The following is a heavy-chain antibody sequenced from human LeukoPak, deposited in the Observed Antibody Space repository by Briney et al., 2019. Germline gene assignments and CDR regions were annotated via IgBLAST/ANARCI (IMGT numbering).Heavy chain of an antibody. J-gene: IGHJ3*02. Sequence: SETLSLTCAVYGGSFSGYYWSWIRQPPGKGLEWIGEINHSGSTNYNPSLKSRVTISVDTSKNQFSLKLSSVTAADTAVYYCAREPGILTGYGAFDIWGQGTMVTVSS. CDR1: GGSFSGYY. CDR2: INHSGST. D-gene: IGHD3-9*01. V-gene: IGHV4-34*01. CDR3: AREPGILTGYGAFDI.